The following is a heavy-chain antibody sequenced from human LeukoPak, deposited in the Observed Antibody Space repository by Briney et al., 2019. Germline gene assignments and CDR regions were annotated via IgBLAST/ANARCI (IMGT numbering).Heavy chain of an antibody. J-gene: IGHJ4*02. V-gene: IGHV3-48*01. CDR2: ISYSSRPR. Sequence: GGSLRLSCAASGFTFSSYNMNWVRQAPGKGLEWVSSISYSSRPRYYAACVKGRFPISRDNFKDSLYLQMDSLRAEDTAVYYCARAYCSSTSCFGWGQGTLVPVSS. D-gene: IGHD2-2*01. CDR1: GFTFSSYN. CDR3: ARAYCSSTSCFG.